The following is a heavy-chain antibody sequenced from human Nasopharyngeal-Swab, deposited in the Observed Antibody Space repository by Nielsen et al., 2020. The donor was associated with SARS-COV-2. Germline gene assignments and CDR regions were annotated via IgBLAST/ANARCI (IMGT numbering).Heavy chain of an antibody. D-gene: IGHD1-26*01. Sequence: GESLKISCAASGFTFSSYGMHWVRQAPGKGLEWVAVISYDGSNKYYADSVKGRFTISGDNSKNTLYPQMNSLRAEDTAVYYCAKEPSSGSYPSWGQGTLVTVSS. CDR3: AKEPSSGSYPS. CDR1: GFTFSSYG. J-gene: IGHJ4*02. CDR2: ISYDGSNK. V-gene: IGHV3-30*18.